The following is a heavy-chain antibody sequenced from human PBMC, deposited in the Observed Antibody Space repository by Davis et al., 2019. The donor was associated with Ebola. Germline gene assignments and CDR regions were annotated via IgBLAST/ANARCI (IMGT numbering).Heavy chain of an antibody. CDR3: ATTGYRTY. J-gene: IGHJ4*02. V-gene: IGHV3-48*03. CDR1: GFTFSSYA. D-gene: IGHD6-13*01. CDR2: ISSSGSTI. Sequence: PGGSLRPSCAAPGFTFSSYAMSWVPQAPGKGLEWVSYISSSGSTIYYANSVKGRFTISRDNAKNSLYLQMNSLRAEDTAVYYCATTGYRTYWGQGTLVTVSS.